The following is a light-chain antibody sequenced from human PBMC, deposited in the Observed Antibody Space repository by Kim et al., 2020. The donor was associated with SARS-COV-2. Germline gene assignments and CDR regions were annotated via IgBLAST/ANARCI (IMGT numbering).Light chain of an antibody. Sequence: GQSVTISCTGTSTDVGSYNRVSWYQQPPGSAPKLMISEVSNRPSGVPDRFSGSKSGNTASLTISGLQAEDEGDYYCSSFTSTTTYVFGTGTKVTVL. J-gene: IGLJ1*01. CDR1: STDVGSYNR. V-gene: IGLV2-18*02. CDR2: EVS. CDR3: SSFTSTTTYV.